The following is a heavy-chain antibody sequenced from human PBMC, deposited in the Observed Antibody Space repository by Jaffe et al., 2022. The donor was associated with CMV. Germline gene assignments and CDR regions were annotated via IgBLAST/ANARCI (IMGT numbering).Heavy chain of an antibody. CDR1: GFTFSSYA. J-gene: IGHJ4*02. CDR3: AKEGYRRPIVATDFDY. V-gene: IGHV3-23*01. Sequence: EVQLLESGGGLVQPGGSLRLSCAASGFTFSSYAMSWVRQAPGKGLEWVSAISGSGGSTYYADSVKGRFTISRDNSKNTLYLQMNSLRAEDTAVYYCAKEGYRRPIVATDFDYWGQGTLVTVSS. CDR2: ISGSGGST. D-gene: IGHD5-12*01.